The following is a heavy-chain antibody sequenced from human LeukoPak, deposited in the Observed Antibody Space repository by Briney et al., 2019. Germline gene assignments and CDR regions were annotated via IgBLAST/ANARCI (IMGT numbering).Heavy chain of an antibody. CDR3: ATGVSSDYGMDV. D-gene: IGHD6-19*01. V-gene: IGHV1-24*01. J-gene: IGHJ6*02. Sequence: ASVKVSCKVSGYTLTELSMHWVRQAPGKGLEWMGGFDPGDGETIYAQKFQGRVTMTEDTSTDTAYMELSSLRSEDTAVYYCATGVSSDYGMDVWGQGTTVTVSS. CDR1: GYTLTELS. CDR2: FDPGDGET.